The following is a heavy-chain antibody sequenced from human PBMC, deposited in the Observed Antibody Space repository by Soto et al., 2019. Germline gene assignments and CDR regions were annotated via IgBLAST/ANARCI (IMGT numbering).Heavy chain of an antibody. CDR1: GGSISSYY. CDR3: AGGTTYYSSFDY. V-gene: IGHV4-59*01. D-gene: IGHD2-21*01. CDR2: IYYSGST. Sequence: SETLSLTCTVSGGSISSYYWSWIRQPPGKGLEWIGYIYYSGSTNYNPSLKSRVTISVDTSKNQFSLKLSSVTAVDTAVYYCAGGTTYYSSFDYWGQGTLVTVSS. J-gene: IGHJ4*02.